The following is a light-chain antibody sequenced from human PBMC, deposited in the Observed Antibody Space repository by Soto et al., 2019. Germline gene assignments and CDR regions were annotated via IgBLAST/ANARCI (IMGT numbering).Light chain of an antibody. Sequence: AIQMAQSPSSLSASVGDRVTITCRASQGIGNDVGWYQQKPGKAPKLLLYAANTLQSGVPSRFSGTRSGTDFTLTISSLQPEDFATYYCLQDHNYPLTFGGGTKVEIK. CDR1: QGIGND. CDR2: AAN. J-gene: IGKJ4*01. V-gene: IGKV1-6*02. CDR3: LQDHNYPLT.